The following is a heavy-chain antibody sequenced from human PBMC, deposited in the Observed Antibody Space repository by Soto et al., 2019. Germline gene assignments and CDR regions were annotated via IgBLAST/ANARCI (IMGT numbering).Heavy chain of an antibody. CDR2: IYHSGST. D-gene: IGHD4-17*01. V-gene: IGHV4-30-2*01. J-gene: IGHJ6*02. CDR3: ARSATIRYYGMDV. CDR1: GGSISSGGYS. Sequence: SETLSLTCAVSGGSISSGGYSWSWIRQPPGKGLEWIGYIYHSGSTYYNPSLKSRVTISVDRSKNQFSLKLSSVTAADTAVYYCARSATIRYYGMDVWGQGTTVTVSS.